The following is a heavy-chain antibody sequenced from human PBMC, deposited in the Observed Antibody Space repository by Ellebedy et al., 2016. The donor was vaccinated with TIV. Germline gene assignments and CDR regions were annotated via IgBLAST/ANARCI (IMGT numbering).Heavy chain of an antibody. Sequence: PGGSLRLSCAASGFTVSSSYMTWVRQAPGKGLEWVSVVYSGGNTYYADSVKGRFTISRDNSKNTLSLEMNSLRADDTALYYCARGGGRSSWYWRYWGQGTPVTV. CDR1: GFTVSSSY. J-gene: IGHJ4*02. CDR2: VYSGGNT. CDR3: ARGGGRSSWYWRY. V-gene: IGHV3-53*01. D-gene: IGHD6-13*01.